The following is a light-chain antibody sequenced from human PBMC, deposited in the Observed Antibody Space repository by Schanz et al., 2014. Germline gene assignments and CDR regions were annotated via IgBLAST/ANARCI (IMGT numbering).Light chain of an antibody. CDR3: QQRSNWPPLT. CDR1: QSVGSD. J-gene: IGKJ4*01. V-gene: IGKV3-11*01. CDR2: DAS. Sequence: DIVLTQSPATLSLSPGERATLSCRASQSVGSDLAWYQQIPGQAPRLLIYDASGRATGIPARFSGSGSGTDFTLTISSLEPEDFAVYYCQQRSNWPPLTFGGGTKVEFK.